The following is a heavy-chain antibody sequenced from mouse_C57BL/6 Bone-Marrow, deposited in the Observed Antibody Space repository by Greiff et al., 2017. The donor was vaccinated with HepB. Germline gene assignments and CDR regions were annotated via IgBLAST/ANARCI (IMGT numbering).Heavy chain of an antibody. CDR1: GFTFSSHA. V-gene: IGHV5-4*03. CDR2: ISDGGSYT. D-gene: IGHD2-4*01. J-gene: IGHJ3*01. Sequence: EVKLVESGGGLVKPGGFLKLSCAASGFTFSSHAMSWVRQTPEKRLEWVATISDGGSYTYYPDNVKGRFTISRDNAKNNLYLQMSHLKSEDTAMYYCARISTMITSAYWGQGTLVTVSA. CDR3: ARISTMITSAY.